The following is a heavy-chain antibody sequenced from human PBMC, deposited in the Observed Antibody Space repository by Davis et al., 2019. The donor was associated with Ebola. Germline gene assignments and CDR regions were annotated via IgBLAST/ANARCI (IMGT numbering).Heavy chain of an antibody. CDR1: GCTFSSYA. CDR3: ARGAYCGGDCYRNWFDP. CDR2: IIPILGIA. Sequence: AASVKVSCKASGCTFSSYAISWVRQAPGQGLEWMGRIIPILGIANYAQKFQGRVTITADKSTSTAYMELSSLRSEDTAVYYRARGAYCGGDCYRNWFDPWGQGTLVTVSS. D-gene: IGHD2-21*02. V-gene: IGHV1-69*04. J-gene: IGHJ5*02.